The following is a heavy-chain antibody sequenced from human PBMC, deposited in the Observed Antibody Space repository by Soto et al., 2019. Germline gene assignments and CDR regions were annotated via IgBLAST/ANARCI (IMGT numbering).Heavy chain of an antibody. Sequence: SETLSLTCTVSGGPISSGGYYWSWIRQHPGKGLEWIGYIYYSGSTYYNPSLKSRVTISVDTSKNQFSLQLSSVTAADTAVYYCATSYGNAWYPYWGQGTQVTVSS. CDR3: ATSYGNAWYPY. V-gene: IGHV4-31*03. J-gene: IGHJ4*02. D-gene: IGHD6-13*01. CDR1: GGPISSGGYY. CDR2: IYYSGST.